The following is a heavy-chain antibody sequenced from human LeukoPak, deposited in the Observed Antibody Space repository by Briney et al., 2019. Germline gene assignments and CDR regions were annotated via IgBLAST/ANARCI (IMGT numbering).Heavy chain of an antibody. V-gene: IGHV3-53*01. J-gene: IGHJ4*02. CDR1: GFIVSSNY. CDR3: ARAATLAGPFDY. D-gene: IGHD6-13*01. CDR2: IYSGGST. Sequence: GGSLRLSCAASGFIVSSNYMSWVRQAPGKGLEWVSTIYSGGSTYYADSVTGRFTISRDNSQNKLYLQMNSLRAEDTAVYYCARAATLAGPFDYWGQGTLVTVSA.